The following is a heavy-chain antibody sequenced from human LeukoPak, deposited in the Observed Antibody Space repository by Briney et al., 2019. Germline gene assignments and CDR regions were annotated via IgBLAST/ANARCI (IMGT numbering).Heavy chain of an antibody. J-gene: IGHJ4*02. CDR3: ATPVGGIWSFDY. D-gene: IGHD6-13*01. V-gene: IGHV3-7*01. CDR1: GFTFSSYW. Sequence: GGSLRLSCTASGFTFSSYWMTWVRQAPGKGLEWVANIKQDGCEKYYVDSVKGRFTVSRDNAMNSLYLQMNSLRAEDTAVYFCATPVGGIWSFDYWGQGTLVTVSS. CDR2: IKQDGCEK.